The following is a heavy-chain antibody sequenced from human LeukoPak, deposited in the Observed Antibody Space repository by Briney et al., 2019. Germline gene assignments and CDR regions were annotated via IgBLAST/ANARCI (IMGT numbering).Heavy chain of an antibody. CDR3: ASPALTKITIFGVVNTPY. CDR2: ISSSSSTI. V-gene: IGHV3-48*01. Sequence: GGSLRLSCAASGFTFSSYSMNWVRQAPGKGLEWVSYISSSSSTIYYADSVKGRFTISRDNAKNSLYLQMNSLRAEDTAVYYCASPALTKITIFGVVNTPYWGQGTLVTVSS. D-gene: IGHD3-3*01. J-gene: IGHJ4*02. CDR1: GFTFSSYS.